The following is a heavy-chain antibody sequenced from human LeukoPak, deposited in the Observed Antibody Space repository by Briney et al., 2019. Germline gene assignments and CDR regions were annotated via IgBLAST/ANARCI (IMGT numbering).Heavy chain of an antibody. D-gene: IGHD1-26*01. CDR2: ISGSGGST. CDR1: GFTFSNYN. V-gene: IGHV3-23*01. Sequence: GGSLRLSCAASGFTFSNYNMNWVRQAPGKGLEWVSAISGSGGSTYYADSVKGRFTISRDNSKNTLYLQMNSLRAEDTAVYYCAKDLIWYSGSYELDYWGQGTLVTVSS. CDR3: AKDLIWYSGSYELDY. J-gene: IGHJ4*02.